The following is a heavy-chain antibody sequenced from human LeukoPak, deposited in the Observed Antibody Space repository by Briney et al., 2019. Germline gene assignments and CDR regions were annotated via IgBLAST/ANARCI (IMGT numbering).Heavy chain of an antibody. CDR2: INPSGGST. Sequence: GASVKVSCKASGYTFTSYYMHRVRQAPGQGLEWMGIINPSGGSTSYAQKFQGRVTMTRDMSTSTVYMELSSLRSEDTAVYYCARVSGSPRGYSYSYLFDYWGQGTLVTVSS. J-gene: IGHJ4*02. CDR3: ARVSGSPRGYSYSYLFDY. V-gene: IGHV1-46*01. D-gene: IGHD5-18*01. CDR1: GYTFTSYY.